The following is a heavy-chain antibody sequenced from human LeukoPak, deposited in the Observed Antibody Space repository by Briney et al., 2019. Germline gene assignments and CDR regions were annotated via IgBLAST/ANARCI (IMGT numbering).Heavy chain of an antibody. D-gene: IGHD5-12*01. V-gene: IGHV4-59*08. CDR1: GGSIRSYY. CDR3: ARHHSGYYSQTFDN. J-gene: IGHJ4*02. Sequence: SDTLSLTCTVSGGSIRSYYWSWIRQPPGKGLEWIGYFYYSGSTNYNPSLKSRVTISVDVSKNQFSLKLSSVTAADTAVYYCARHHSGYYSQTFDNWGQGTLVTVSS. CDR2: FYYSGST.